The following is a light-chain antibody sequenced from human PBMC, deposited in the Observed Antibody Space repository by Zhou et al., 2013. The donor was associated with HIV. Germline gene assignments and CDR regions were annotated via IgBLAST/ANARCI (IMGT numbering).Light chain of an antibody. V-gene: IGKV3-20*01. Sequence: EIVLTQSPGTLPLSPGERATLSCRASQWVSSSFVAWYQQKRGQAPRLLIYAASNRASGIPDRFSGSGSGTDFTLTISRLEPEDYAVYYCQQYGNSPQTFGPGTKVDMK. CDR1: QWVSSSF. J-gene: IGKJ3*01. CDR2: AAS. CDR3: QQYGNSPQT.